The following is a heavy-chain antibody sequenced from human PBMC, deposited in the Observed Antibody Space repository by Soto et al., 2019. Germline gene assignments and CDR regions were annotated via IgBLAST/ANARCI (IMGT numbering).Heavy chain of an antibody. CDR1: GGTFSSYA. CDR2: IIPIFGTA. CDR3: ARGSDCSSTSCSNNWFDP. V-gene: IGHV1-69*13. D-gene: IGHD2-2*01. J-gene: IGHJ5*02. Sequence: SVKVSFKASGGTFSSYAISWVRQAPGQGLEWMGGIIPIFGTANYAQKFQGRVTITADESTSTAYMELSSLRSEDTAVYYCARGSDCSSTSCSNNWFDPWGQGTLVTVSS.